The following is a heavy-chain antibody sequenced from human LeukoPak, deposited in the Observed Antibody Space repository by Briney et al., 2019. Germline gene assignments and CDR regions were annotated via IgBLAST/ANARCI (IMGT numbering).Heavy chain of an antibody. J-gene: IGHJ6*02. Sequence: KSGGSLRLSCAVSGFTFSSYSMNWVRQAPGKGLEWVSYISSSRSTIYYADSVKGRLTISRDNAKNSLYLQMNSLRDEDTAVYYCARSDSPSSWSCMDVWGQGTTVTVSS. V-gene: IGHV3-48*02. CDR2: ISSSRSTI. CDR1: GFTFSSYS. CDR3: ARSDSPSSWSCMDV. D-gene: IGHD6-13*01.